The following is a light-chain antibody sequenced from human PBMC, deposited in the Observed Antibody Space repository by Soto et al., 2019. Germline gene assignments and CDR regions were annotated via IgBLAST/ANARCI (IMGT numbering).Light chain of an antibody. J-gene: IGLJ2*01. CDR2: GYN. CDR3: QSYDSSLSVVV. Sequence: QAVVTQPPSVSGAPGQRVTISCTGSSSNIGAGYDVHWYQQLPGTAPKLLIFGYNNRPSGVPDRFSGSKSDTSASLAITGLQAEDEAEYYCQSYDSSLSVVVFGGGTKLTVL. CDR1: SSNIGAGYD. V-gene: IGLV1-40*01.